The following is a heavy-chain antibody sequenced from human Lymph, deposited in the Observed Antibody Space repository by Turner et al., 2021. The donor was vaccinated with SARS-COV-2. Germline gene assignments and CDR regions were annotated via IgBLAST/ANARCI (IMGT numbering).Heavy chain of an antibody. D-gene: IGHD6-19*01. CDR2: ISTYNGNT. Sequence: QVQLVQSGAEVKKPGASVKVSCKASGYTFTSYGISWVRQAPGQGLEWMGWISTYNGNTNYAQKLQGRGTMTTDTSTSTAYMELRSLRSDDTAVYYCAVAGMNYDLLWKTYYYYGMDVWGQGTTVTVSS. CDR3: AVAGMNYDLLWKTYYYYGMDV. CDR1: GYTFTSYG. V-gene: IGHV1-18*01. J-gene: IGHJ6*02.